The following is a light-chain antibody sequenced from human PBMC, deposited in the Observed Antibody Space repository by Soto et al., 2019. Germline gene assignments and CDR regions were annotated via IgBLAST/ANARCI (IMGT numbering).Light chain of an antibody. Sequence: EIVMTQSPATLSVSPGERVTLSCRASQSVSNNLAWYQQKPGQAPSLLIYGASTRATGIPARFSGSGSGTEFTLTISSLQSEDFAVYYCHQYDNWPKTFGQGTRLEIK. CDR2: GAS. CDR1: QSVSNN. J-gene: IGKJ5*01. CDR3: HQYDNWPKT. V-gene: IGKV3-15*01.